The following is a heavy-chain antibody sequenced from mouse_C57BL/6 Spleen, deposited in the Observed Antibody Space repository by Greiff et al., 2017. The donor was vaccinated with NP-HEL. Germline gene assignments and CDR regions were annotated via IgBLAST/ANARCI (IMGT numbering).Heavy chain of an antibody. CDR1: GYTFTSYG. Sequence: VQLQQSGAELARPGASVKLSCKASGYTFTSYGISWVKQRTGQGLEWIGEIYPRSGNTYYNEKFKGKATLTADKSSSTAYMELRSLTSEDSAVYFWARTYYYGSSYGAYWGQGTLVTVSA. CDR2: IYPRSGNT. D-gene: IGHD1-1*01. J-gene: IGHJ3*01. CDR3: ARTYYYGSSYGAY. V-gene: IGHV1-81*01.